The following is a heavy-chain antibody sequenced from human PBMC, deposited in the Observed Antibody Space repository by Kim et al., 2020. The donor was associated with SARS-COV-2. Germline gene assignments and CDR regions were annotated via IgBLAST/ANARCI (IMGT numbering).Heavy chain of an antibody. Sequence: GESLKISCKGSGYSFTSYWIGWVRQMPGKGLEWMGIIYPGDSDTRYSPSFQGQVTISADKSISTAYLQWSSLKASDTAMYYCARQPYSGYSSSWDYYYYGMDVWGQGTTVTVSS. CDR1: GYSFTSYW. V-gene: IGHV5-51*01. J-gene: IGHJ6*02. CDR2: IYPGDSDT. D-gene: IGHD6-13*01. CDR3: ARQPYSGYSSSWDYYYYGMDV.